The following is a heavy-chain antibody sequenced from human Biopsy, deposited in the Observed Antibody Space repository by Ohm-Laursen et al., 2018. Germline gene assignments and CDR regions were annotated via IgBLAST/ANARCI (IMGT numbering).Heavy chain of an antibody. V-gene: IGHV3-7*01. CDR3: ARAPFGSGSYSEFDY. CDR1: GFTFSTHW. CDR2: IKKDGSEK. Sequence: SLRLSCAATGFTFSTHWMSWVRQAPGKGLEWVATIKKDGSEKYYVDSVKGRFTISRDNSKSSLSLQMNSLRGGDTAVYYCARAPFGSGSYSEFDYWGQGSLVTVSS. D-gene: IGHD3-22*01. J-gene: IGHJ4*02.